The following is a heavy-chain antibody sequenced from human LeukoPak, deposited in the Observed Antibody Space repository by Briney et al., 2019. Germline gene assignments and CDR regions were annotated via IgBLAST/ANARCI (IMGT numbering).Heavy chain of an antibody. Sequence: PSETLSLTCTVSGGSISSGGYYWSWIRQHPGKGLEWIGYIYYSGSTYYNPSLKSRVTISVDTSKNQFSLKLSSVTAADTAVYYCARVTEAPYYFDYWGQGTLVTVSS. CDR2: IYYSGST. CDR3: ARVTEAPYYFDY. V-gene: IGHV4-31*03. J-gene: IGHJ4*02. CDR1: GGSISSGGYY.